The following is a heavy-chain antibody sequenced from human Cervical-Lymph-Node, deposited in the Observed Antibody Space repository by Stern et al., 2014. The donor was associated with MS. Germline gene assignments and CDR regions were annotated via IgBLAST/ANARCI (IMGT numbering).Heavy chain of an antibody. J-gene: IGHJ5*02. CDR3: ARGRGYSSGWVNWFDP. CDR2: INPNSGGP. CDR1: GYTFTAYY. V-gene: IGHV1-2*06. D-gene: IGHD6-19*01. Sequence: QMQLVQSGTEVKKSGASVKVSCKASGYTFTAYYLHWVRQAPGQGLEWLGRINPNSGGPNYAQKFQDRVTMTRDTSISTAYMELDRLQSDDTAMYYCARGRGYSSGWVNWFDPWGQGTLVTVSS.